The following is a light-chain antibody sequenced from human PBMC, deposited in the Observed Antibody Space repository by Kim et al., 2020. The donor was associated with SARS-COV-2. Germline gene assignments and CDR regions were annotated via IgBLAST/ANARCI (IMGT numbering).Light chain of an antibody. Sequence: LSPGERATLSCRASQSVDTSLGWYQLKPGQAPSLIIFDGSRRVTGTPARFSGTGSGTDFTLTISSLEPEDVALYYCHHRSLWTPTFGGGTKVDIK. V-gene: IGKV3-11*01. CDR2: DGS. CDR1: QSVDTS. J-gene: IGKJ4*01. CDR3: HHRSLWTPT.